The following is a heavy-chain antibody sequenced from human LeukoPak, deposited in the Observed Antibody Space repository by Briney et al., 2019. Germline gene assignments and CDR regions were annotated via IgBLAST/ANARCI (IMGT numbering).Heavy chain of an antibody. CDR2: IYYSGST. D-gene: IGHD1-14*01. CDR3: ARNRRFALYYYYGMDV. Sequence: SQTLPLTCTVSGGSISSGGYYWSWIRQHPGKGLEWIGYIYYSGSTYYNPSLKSRVTISVDTSKNQFSLKLSSVTAADTAVYYCARNRRFALYYYYGMDVWGKGTTVTVSS. V-gene: IGHV4-31*03. CDR1: GGSISSGGYY. J-gene: IGHJ6*04.